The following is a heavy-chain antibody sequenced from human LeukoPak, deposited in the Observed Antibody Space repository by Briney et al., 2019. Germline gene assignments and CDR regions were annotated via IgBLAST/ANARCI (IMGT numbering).Heavy chain of an antibody. V-gene: IGHV3-23*01. D-gene: IGHD6-13*01. CDR3: AKACGKGIAAAGDY. CDR1: GFTLSSYA. Sequence: GGALRLSCAASGFTLSSYARSWVRQAPGKGLEWVSAISGSGGSTYYADSVKGRFTISRDNSKNTLYLQMNSLRAEDTAVYYCAKACGKGIAAAGDYWGQGTLVTVSS. J-gene: IGHJ4*02. CDR2: ISGSGGST.